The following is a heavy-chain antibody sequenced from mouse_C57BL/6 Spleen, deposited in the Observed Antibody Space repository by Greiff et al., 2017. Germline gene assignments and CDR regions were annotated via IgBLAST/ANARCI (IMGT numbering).Heavy chain of an antibody. Sequence: QVQLKQSGAELVKPGASVKISCKASGYAFSSYWMNWVKQRPGKGLEWIGQIYPGDGDTNYNGKFKGKATLTADKSSSTAYMQLSSLTSEDSAVYFCAREGYPYYYGSSYDYAMDYWGQGTSVTVSS. V-gene: IGHV1-80*01. D-gene: IGHD1-1*01. CDR2: IYPGDGDT. CDR3: AREGYPYYYGSSYDYAMDY. J-gene: IGHJ4*01. CDR1: GYAFSSYW.